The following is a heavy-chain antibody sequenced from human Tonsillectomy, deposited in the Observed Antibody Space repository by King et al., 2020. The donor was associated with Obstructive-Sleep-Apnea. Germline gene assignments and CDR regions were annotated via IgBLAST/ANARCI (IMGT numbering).Heavy chain of an antibody. D-gene: IGHD6-19*01. V-gene: IGHV1-2*04. CDR2: INPHSGGT. CDR1: GYSFGDYN. Sequence: QLVQSGAEVKKPGASVKVSCKTSGYSFGDYNMHWVRQAPGQGLEWMGWINPHSGGTNQAQKFRGWVTMTRNTSISTAYLELNRLTSDATAVYYCARKSRAVAPNHDAFDTWGQGTMVTVSS. CDR3: ARKSRAVAPNHDAFDT. J-gene: IGHJ3*02.